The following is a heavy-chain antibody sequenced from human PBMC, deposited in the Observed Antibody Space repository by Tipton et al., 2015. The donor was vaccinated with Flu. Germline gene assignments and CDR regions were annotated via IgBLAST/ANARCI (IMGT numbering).Heavy chain of an antibody. V-gene: IGHV3-33*08. CDR2: IWHDGSKQ. J-gene: IGHJ3*01. Sequence: AVSGFTLSDHYMDWVRQAPGKGLEWVAVIWHDGSKQYYADSVKGRFTISRDNSMNTLYLRMNSLRAEDTAIYYCTRSYYYDSSGYDAFDVWGQGTMVTVSS. CDR3: TRSYYYDSSGYDAFDV. CDR1: GFTLSDHY. D-gene: IGHD3-22*01.